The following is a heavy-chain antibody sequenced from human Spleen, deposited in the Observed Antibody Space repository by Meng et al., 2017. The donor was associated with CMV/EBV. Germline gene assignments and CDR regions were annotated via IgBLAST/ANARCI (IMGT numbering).Heavy chain of an antibody. CDR1: GYTFTSYG. CDR3: ARDYSGYFLYFFYY. CDR2: ISAYNGNT. Sequence: ASVKVSCKASGYTFTSYGISWVRQAPGQGLEWMGWISAYNGNTNYAQKLQGRVTMTTDTSTSTAYMELRSLTSDDTAVYYCARDYSGYFLYFFYYWGQGTLVTVSS. J-gene: IGHJ4*02. V-gene: IGHV1-18*01. D-gene: IGHD5-12*01.